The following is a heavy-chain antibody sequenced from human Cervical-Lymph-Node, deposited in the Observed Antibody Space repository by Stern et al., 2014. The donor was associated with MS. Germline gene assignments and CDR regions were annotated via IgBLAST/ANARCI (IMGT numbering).Heavy chain of an antibody. CDR1: GGSISSGSYY. CDR3: ARLRCSDRNCYSYYFDY. D-gene: IGHD2-15*01. V-gene: IGHV4-61*02. J-gene: IGHJ4*02. Sequence: QVQLVESGPGLVKPSQTLSLTCSVSGGSISSGSYYWSWIRQPAGKELEWIGHIYSSGSPKYNPSLKSRVTISVDTSRNQFSLKLNSVTDADTAVYYCARLRCSDRNCYSYYFDYWGQGTLVTVSS. CDR2: IYSSGSP.